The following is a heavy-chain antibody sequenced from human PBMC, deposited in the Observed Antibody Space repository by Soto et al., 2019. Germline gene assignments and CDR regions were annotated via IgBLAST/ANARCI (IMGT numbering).Heavy chain of an antibody. V-gene: IGHV3-49*03. Sequence: GGSLRLSCTASGFTFGDYAMSWFRQAPGKGLEWVGFIRSKAYGGTTEYYADSVKGRFTISRDNAKNSLYLQMNSLRAGDTALYYCARVITGTTWYYYGMDVWGQGTTVTVSS. D-gene: IGHD1-20*01. J-gene: IGHJ6*02. CDR1: GFTFGDYA. CDR2: IRSKAYGGTT. CDR3: ARVITGTTWYYYGMDV.